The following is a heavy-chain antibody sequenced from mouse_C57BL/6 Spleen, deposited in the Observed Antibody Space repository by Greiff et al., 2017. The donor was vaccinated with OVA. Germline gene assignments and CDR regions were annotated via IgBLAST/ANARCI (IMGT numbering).Heavy chain of an antibody. CDR2: ISSGSSTI. J-gene: IGHJ3*01. CDR3: SRPSYAATVPFAD. V-gene: IGHV5-17*01. D-gene: IGHD1-1*01. Sequence: EVMLVESGGGLVKPGGSLKLSCAASGFTFSDYCMHWVRQAPEQGLEWVAYISSGSSTIYYADTVKGRFTISRDNAKNTLFLQMACLRSEDAATDYCSRPSYAATVPFADWGQGTLVTVSA. CDR1: GFTFSDYC.